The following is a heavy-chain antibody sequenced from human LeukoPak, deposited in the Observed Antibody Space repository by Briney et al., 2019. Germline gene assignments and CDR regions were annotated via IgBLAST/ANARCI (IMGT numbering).Heavy chain of an antibody. CDR3: AAWTDRGYSY. V-gene: IGHV3-7*01. D-gene: IGHD5-12*01. Sequence: GGSLRLSCTASGFTFSRTWMNWIRQAPGKGLEWVANINPDGDGMRFVDSVKGRFTMSRDNAQSSLHLQMNSLRVEDTAFYYCAAWTDRGYSYWGQGTLVTVSS. J-gene: IGHJ4*02. CDR1: GFTFSRTW. CDR2: INPDGDGM.